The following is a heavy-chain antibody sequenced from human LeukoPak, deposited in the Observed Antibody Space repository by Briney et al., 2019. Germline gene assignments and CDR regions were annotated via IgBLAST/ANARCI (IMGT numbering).Heavy chain of an antibody. J-gene: IGHJ5*02. V-gene: IGHV4-34*01. Sequence: SETLSLTCAVYGGSFSGYYWSWIRQPPGKGLEWIGEINHSGSTNYNPSLKSRVTISVDTSKNHFSLKLSSVTAADTAVYYCARDRSSSWSAIHWFDPWGQGTLVTVSS. CDR3: ARDRSSSWSAIHWFDP. D-gene: IGHD6-13*01. CDR1: GGSFSGYY. CDR2: INHSGST.